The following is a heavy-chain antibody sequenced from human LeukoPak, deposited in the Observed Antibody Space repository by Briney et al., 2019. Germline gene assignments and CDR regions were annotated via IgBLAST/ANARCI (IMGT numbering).Heavy chain of an antibody. V-gene: IGHV4-39*01. J-gene: IGHJ5*02. CDR1: GGSISSSSYY. CDR2: IYYSGNT. CDR3: ARGAASFYDFWTVSQRNNWFDP. Sequence: SETLSLTCTVSGGSISSSSYYWGWIRQPPGKGLEWIGSIYYSGNTYYNPSLKSRVTISEDTSKNQFSLKLSSVTAADTAVYYCARGAASFYDFWTVSQRNNWFDPWGQGTLVTVSS. D-gene: IGHD3-3*01.